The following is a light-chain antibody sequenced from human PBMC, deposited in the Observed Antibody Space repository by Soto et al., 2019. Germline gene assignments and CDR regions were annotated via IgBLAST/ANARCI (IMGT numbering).Light chain of an antibody. V-gene: IGKV3-20*01. CDR2: SAS. CDR1: QCVTSSY. Sequence: EILLTQSPGTLSLSPGERATLFCRAIQCVTSSYVARYPQKPGQAPRLLIYSASSRATGIPDRFSGSGSGTDFTLTISRLEPEDFAVYYCQQYGSSPPWTFGQGTKVDIK. J-gene: IGKJ1*01. CDR3: QQYGSSPPWT.